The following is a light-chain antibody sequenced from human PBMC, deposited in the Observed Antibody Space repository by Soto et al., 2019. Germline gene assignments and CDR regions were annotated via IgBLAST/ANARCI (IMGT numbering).Light chain of an antibody. CDR2: EGS. J-gene: IGLJ3*02. CDR3: CSYAGSSTWV. Sequence: QSVLTQPASVSGSPGQSITISCTGTSSDVGSYLVSWYQHHPGKAPKLMIYEGSKRPSGVSNRFSGSKSGNTASLTISGLQAEDEADYYCCSYAGSSTWVFGGGTKLTVL. V-gene: IGLV2-23*01. CDR1: SSDVGSYL.